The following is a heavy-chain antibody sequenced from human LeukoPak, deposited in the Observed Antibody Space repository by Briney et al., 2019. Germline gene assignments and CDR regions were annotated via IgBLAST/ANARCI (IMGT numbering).Heavy chain of an antibody. CDR2: INPSGGST. V-gene: IGHV1-46*01. CDR3: ARSRQATTGTTVNWFDP. J-gene: IGHJ5*02. CDR1: GYTFTSYY. Sequence: ASVKVSCKASGYTFTSYYMHWVRQAPGQGLEWMGIINPSGGSTSYAQKFQGRVTMTRDMSTSTVYMELSSLRSEDTAVYYCARSRQATTGTTVNWFDPWGQGTLVTVSS. D-gene: IGHD1-1*01.